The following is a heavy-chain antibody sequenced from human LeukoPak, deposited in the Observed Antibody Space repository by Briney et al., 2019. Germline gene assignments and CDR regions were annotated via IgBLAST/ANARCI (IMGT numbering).Heavy chain of an antibody. CDR3: ARGVVSGRFGDYYYYMDV. Sequence: PSETLSLTCAVYGGSFSGHYWTWIRQPPGKGLEWIWEVNDRGSTNYNPSLKSRLTISEDKSKKQFSLRLPSVTAADTAVYYCARGVVSGRFGDYYYYMDVWGKGTTVTVSS. CDR1: GGSFSGHY. CDR2: VNDRGST. D-gene: IGHD3-16*01. V-gene: IGHV4-34*01. J-gene: IGHJ6*03.